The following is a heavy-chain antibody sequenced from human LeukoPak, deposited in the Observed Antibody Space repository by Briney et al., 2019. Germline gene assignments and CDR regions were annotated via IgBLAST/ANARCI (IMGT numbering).Heavy chain of an antibody. CDR3: ARHTKYSSSSRVFDY. V-gene: IGHV5-51*01. J-gene: IGHJ4*02. CDR2: IYPADSDT. Sequence: GESLKISCKGSGYSFTSYWIGWVRQMPGKGLEWMGIIYPADSDTRYSPSFQGQVTISADKSINTAYQQWSSLKASDTAIYYCARHTKYSSSSRVFDYWGQGTLVTVSS. CDR1: GYSFTSYW. D-gene: IGHD6-6*01.